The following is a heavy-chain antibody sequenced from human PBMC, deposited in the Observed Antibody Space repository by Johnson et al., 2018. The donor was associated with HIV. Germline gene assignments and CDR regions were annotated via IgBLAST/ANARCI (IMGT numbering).Heavy chain of an antibody. Sequence: QVQLLESGGGLVQPGGSLRLSCAASGFTFSSYAMHWVRQAPGKWLEWVAVISYDGSNKYYADSVKGRFTISRDNSKNTLYLQMNSLKTEDTAVYYCTTGPTDAFDIWGQGTMVTVSS. CDR3: TTGPTDAFDI. CDR2: ISYDGSNK. V-gene: IGHV3-30-3*01. D-gene: IGHD1-14*01. CDR1: GFTFSSYA. J-gene: IGHJ3*02.